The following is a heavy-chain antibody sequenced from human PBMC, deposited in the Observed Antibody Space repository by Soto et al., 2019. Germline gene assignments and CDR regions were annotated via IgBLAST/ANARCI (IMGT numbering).Heavy chain of an antibody. D-gene: IGHD2-15*01. Sequence: TLSLTCDISGDSVSSHSAAWNWISHSPSIGLEWLGRTYYRSKWYNDYAVFVESRIIIHPDTSKNQFSLQLNSVTPEDTAVYYCARDEHCSVGSCYNLADYWGQGTLVTVSS. J-gene: IGHJ4*02. CDR1: GDSVSSHSAA. CDR2: TYYRSKWYN. CDR3: ARDEHCSVGSCYNLADY. V-gene: IGHV6-1*01.